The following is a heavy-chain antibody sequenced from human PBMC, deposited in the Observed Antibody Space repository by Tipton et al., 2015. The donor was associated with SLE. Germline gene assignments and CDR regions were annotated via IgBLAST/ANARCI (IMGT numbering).Heavy chain of an antibody. CDR1: GFTFSSYG. CDR3: AKDQWELRGFDY. J-gene: IGHJ4*02. V-gene: IGHV3-30*02. CDR2: IRYDGSNK. D-gene: IGHD1-26*01. Sequence: SLRLSCAASGFTFSSYGMHWVRQAPGKGLEWVAFIRYDGSNKYYADSVKGRFTISRDNSKNTLYLQMNSLRAEDTAVYYCAKDQWELRGFDYWGQGTLVTVSS.